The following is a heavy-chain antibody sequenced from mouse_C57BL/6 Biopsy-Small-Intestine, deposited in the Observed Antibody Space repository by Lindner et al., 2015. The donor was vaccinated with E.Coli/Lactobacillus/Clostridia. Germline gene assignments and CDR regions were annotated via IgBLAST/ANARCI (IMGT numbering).Heavy chain of an antibody. D-gene: IGHD3-3*01. J-gene: IGHJ4*01. CDR1: GYTFTSYY. CDR3: ARSHQKGLEH. Sequence: SVKVSCKASGYTFTSYYIHWVRQAPGQGLEWMGIFNPGGTGTRYAQKFQGRITMTRDTSTSTVFMELSSLTSGDTAVYYCARSHQKGLEHWGQGTLVTVSS. V-gene: IGHV1S61*01. CDR2: FNPGGTGT.